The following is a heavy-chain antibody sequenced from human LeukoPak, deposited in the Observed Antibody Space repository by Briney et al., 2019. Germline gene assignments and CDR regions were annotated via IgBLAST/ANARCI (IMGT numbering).Heavy chain of an antibody. CDR2: IKQDGNEK. CDR1: GFTFSSYW. J-gene: IGHJ4*02. CDR3: ARDGGSAWFLDY. V-gene: IGHV3-7*01. Sequence: GRSLRLSCAASGFTFSSYWMSWVRQAPGKGLEWVANIKQDGNEKYYVDSVKGRFTISRDNAKNSLYLQMNSLRAEDTAVYYCARDGGSAWFLDYWGQGTLVTVSS. D-gene: IGHD6-19*01.